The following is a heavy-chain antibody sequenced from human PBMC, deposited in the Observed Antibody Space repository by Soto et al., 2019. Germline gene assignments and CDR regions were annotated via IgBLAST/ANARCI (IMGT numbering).Heavy chain of an antibody. D-gene: IGHD6-13*01. CDR2: IHYSGTT. CDR1: GGSMRNYF. CDR3: AAGEDSSRNLAPYYLDF. Sequence: PXATLSLTCTVSGGSMRNYFWTWIRQPPGKGLEWIGYIHYSGTTSFFPSYNPSLRSRVTTSEDTSKNQFSLKLLSVTTADTAVYFCAAGEDSSRNLAPYYLDFWGQGTLVTVSS. J-gene: IGHJ4*02. V-gene: IGHV4-59*01.